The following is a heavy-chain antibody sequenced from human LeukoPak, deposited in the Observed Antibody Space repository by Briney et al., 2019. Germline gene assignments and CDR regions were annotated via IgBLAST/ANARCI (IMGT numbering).Heavy chain of an antibody. J-gene: IGHJ6*03. V-gene: IGHV4-39*07. CDR1: GGSISSSSYY. CDR3: ARVRGSGKLTYYYYYYYMDV. CDR2: IYYSGST. D-gene: IGHD3-10*01. Sequence: SETLSLTCTVSGGSISSSSYYWGWIRQPPGKGLEWIGSIYYSGSTYYNPSLKSRVTISVDTSKNQFSLKLSSVTAADTAVYYCARVRGSGKLTYYYYYYYMDVWGKGTTVTVSS.